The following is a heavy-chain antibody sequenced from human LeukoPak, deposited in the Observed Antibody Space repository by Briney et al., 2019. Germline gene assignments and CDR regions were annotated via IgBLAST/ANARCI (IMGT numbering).Heavy chain of an antibody. Sequence: SETLSLTCTVSGGSISGGGYYWSWIRQHPGKGLEWIGYIYYSGSTYYNPSLKSRVTISVGTSKNQFSLKLSSVTAADTAVYYCARGRGLTSTGYYYYYIDVWGKGTTVTVSS. V-gene: IGHV4-31*03. CDR1: GGSISGGGYY. CDR2: IYYSGST. CDR3: ARGRGLTSTGYYYYYIDV. D-gene: IGHD1-1*01. J-gene: IGHJ6*03.